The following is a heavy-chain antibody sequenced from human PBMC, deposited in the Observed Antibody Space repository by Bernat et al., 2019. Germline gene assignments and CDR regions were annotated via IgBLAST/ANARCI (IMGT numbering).Heavy chain of an antibody. Sequence: QLQLQESGPGLVKPSETLSLTCTVSGGSISSSSYYWGWIRKPPGKGLEWIGSIYYSGSTYYNPSLKSRVTISVDTSKNQFSLKLSSVTAADTAVYYCARQGSGWTFDPWGQGTLVTVSS. J-gene: IGHJ5*02. CDR2: IYYSGST. CDR1: GGSISSSSYY. V-gene: IGHV4-39*01. D-gene: IGHD6-19*01. CDR3: ARQGSGWTFDP.